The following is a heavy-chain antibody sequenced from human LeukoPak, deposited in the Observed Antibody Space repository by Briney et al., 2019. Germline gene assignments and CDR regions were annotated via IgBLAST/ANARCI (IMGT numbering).Heavy chain of an antibody. J-gene: IGHJ4*02. CDR1: GYSFTTYW. CDR2: IYPGDSDT. Sequence: GESLKISCKGSGYSFTTYWIGWVRQMPGKGLEWMGIIYPGDSDTRYSPSFQGQVTISANKSISTAYLQWSSLKASDTAMYYCARSYDPTTRAIGYWGQRTLVTVSS. V-gene: IGHV5-51*01. D-gene: IGHD1-7*01. CDR3: ARSYDPTTRAIGY.